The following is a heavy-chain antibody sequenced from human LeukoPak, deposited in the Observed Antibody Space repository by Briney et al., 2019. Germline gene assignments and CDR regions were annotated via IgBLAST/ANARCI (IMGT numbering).Heavy chain of an antibody. Sequence: ASVKVSRKGSGYTFTSYGISWVRQAPAQGLEWVGWISAYNGNTNYEQKLQGRVPMTTDTSTSTAYMELRSLRSDDTAVYYCARSPVSTYYYDSSGYDFDYWGQGTLVTVSS. J-gene: IGHJ4*02. CDR3: ARSPVSTYYYDSSGYDFDY. V-gene: IGHV1-18*01. D-gene: IGHD3-22*01. CDR1: GYTFTSYG. CDR2: ISAYNGNT.